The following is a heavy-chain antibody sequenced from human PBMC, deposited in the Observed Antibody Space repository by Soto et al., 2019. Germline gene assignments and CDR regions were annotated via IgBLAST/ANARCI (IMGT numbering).Heavy chain of an antibody. CDR1: GASVSSGTYY. V-gene: IGHV4-61*01. Sequence: TLSLTCTVSGASVSSGTYYWNWIRQPPGRGLEWIGHIYYTGTTKYSPSLKSRVIISVDKSKNQFSLKLSSMTAADTAVYYCAREAKWDLPSYYYYAMDVWGPGTTVTVSS. D-gene: IGHD1-26*01. CDR3: AREAKWDLPSYYYYAMDV. J-gene: IGHJ6*02. CDR2: IYYTGTT.